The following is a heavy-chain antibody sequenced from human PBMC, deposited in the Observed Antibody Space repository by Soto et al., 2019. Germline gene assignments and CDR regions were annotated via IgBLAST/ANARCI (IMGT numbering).Heavy chain of an antibody. Sequence: SETLSLTCSVSGGSISSYYCGWIRQAAGKGLEWIGRIHTSGSPNYNPSLKSRVTMSADTSKNQFSLKLTSVTAADTAVYYCATGGTYFDYWGQGTLVTVSS. J-gene: IGHJ4*02. CDR1: GGSISSYY. CDR2: IHTSGSP. CDR3: ATGGTYFDY. V-gene: IGHV4-4*07.